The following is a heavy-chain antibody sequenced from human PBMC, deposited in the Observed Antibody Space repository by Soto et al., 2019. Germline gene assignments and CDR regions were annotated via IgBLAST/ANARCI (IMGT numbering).Heavy chain of an antibody. V-gene: IGHV1-18*04. CDR3: AGWHGSGSYYYGMDV. Sequence: ASVKVSCKASGYTFTSYGISWVRQAPGQGLEWMGWISAYNGNTNYAQKLQGRVTMTTDTSTSTAYMELRSLRSDDTAVYYCAGWHGSGSYYYGMDVWGQGTTVTVSS. J-gene: IGHJ6*02. CDR2: ISAYNGNT. CDR1: GYTFTSYG. D-gene: IGHD3-10*01.